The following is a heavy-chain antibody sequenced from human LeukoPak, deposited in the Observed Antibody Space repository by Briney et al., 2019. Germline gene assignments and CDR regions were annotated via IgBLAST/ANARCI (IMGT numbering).Heavy chain of an antibody. D-gene: IGHD2-15*01. CDR2: ISSSSSYV. J-gene: IGHJ4*02. CDR3: ARGLGPHGSRDY. Sequence: GGSLRLSCAASGFTFSSYSMNWVRQAPGKGLEWVSSISSSSSYVYYADSVKGRFTISRDNAKNSLYLQMNSLRAEDTAVYYCARGLGPHGSRDYWGQGTLVTVSS. V-gene: IGHV3-21*01. CDR1: GFTFSSYS.